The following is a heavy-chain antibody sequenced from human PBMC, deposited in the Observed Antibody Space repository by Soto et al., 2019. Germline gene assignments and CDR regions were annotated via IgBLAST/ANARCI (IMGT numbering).Heavy chain of an antibody. D-gene: IGHD2-21*02. CDR2: IYYSGST. J-gene: IGHJ3*02. CDR1: GGSISSSSYY. Sequence: SDTLSLTCTVSGGSISSSSYYWGWIRQPPGKGLEWIGSIYYSGSTYYNPSLKSRVTISVDTSKNQFSLKLSSVTAADTAVYYCARHIVVVTANDAFDIWGQGTMVTVSS. V-gene: IGHV4-39*01. CDR3: ARHIVVVTANDAFDI.